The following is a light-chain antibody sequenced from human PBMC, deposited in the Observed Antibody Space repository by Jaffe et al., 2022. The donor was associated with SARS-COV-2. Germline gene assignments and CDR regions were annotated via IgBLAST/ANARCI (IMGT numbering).Light chain of an antibody. V-gene: IGLV3-19*01. J-gene: IGLJ2*01. CDR2: GKN. CDR3: NSRDSSGNPVV. CDR1: SLRNYY. Sequence: SSELTQDPAVSVALGQTVRITCQGDSLRNYYASWYQQKPGQAPVLVIYGKNNRPSGIPDRFSGSRSGNTASLTITGAQAEDEADYYCNSRDSSGNPVVFGGGTKLTVL.